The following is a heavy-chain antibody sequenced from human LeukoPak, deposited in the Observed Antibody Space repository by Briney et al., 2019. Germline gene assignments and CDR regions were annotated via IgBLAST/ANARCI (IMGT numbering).Heavy chain of an antibody. J-gene: IGHJ4*02. CDR1: GFTFSRYT. D-gene: IGHD4-23*01. Sequence: RGSLRLSCAASGFTFSRYTMNWVRQAPGEGLEWVSLIYSGGSTYYADSVKGRFTISRDNSKNTLYLQMNSLRAEDTAVYYCARRAGGYSHPYDYWGQGTLVTVSS. CDR3: ARRAGGYSHPYDY. V-gene: IGHV3-53*01. CDR2: IYSGGST.